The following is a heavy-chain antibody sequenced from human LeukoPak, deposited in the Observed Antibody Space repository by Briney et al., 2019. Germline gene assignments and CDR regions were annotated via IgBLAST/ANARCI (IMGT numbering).Heavy chain of an antibody. D-gene: IGHD6-6*01. V-gene: IGHV4-59*01. J-gene: IGHJ3*02. CDR2: IYYSGST. CDR1: GGSISSYY. Sequence: SETLSLTCTVSGGSISSYYWSWIRQPPGKGLEWIGYIYYSGSTNYNPSLKSLVTISVDPSKNQFSLKLGSVTAADTAVYYCARDSAEYSSSPDAFDIWGQGTMVTVSS. CDR3: ARDSAEYSSSPDAFDI.